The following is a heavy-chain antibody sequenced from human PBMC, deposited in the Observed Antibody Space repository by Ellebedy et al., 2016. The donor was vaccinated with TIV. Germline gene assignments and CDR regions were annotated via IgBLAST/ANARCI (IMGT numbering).Heavy chain of an antibody. CDR3: ARDYDHGDARDFDY. V-gene: IGHV4-59*08. D-gene: IGHD4-17*01. CDR2: IYYSGST. J-gene: IGHJ4*02. Sequence: MPSETLSLTCIVSGGSISSYYWSWIRQPPGKGLEWIGYIYYSGSTNYNTSLKSRVTISVDTSANQFSLRLTSVTAADTAVYYCARDYDHGDARDFDYWGQGTLVTVSS. CDR1: GGSISSYY.